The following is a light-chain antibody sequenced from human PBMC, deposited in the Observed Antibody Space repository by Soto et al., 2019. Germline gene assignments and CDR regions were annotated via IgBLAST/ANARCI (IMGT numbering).Light chain of an antibody. CDR2: GAS. CDR3: QQSYSIPRT. CDR1: QSVSSSY. V-gene: IGKV3-20*01. J-gene: IGKJ1*01. Sequence: EIVLTQSPGTLSLSPGEGVTLSCRASQSVSSSYLAWYQQKPGQAPRVLIYGASSRATGIPDRFSGSGSGTDFTLTISSLQPEDFATYYCQQSYSIPRTFGQGTKVDIK.